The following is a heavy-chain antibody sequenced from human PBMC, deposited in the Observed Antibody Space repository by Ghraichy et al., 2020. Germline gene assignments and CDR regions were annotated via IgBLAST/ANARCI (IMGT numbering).Heavy chain of an antibody. J-gene: IGHJ4*02. CDR3: AKVKHEGYCTNGVCSWGDY. D-gene: IGHD2-8*01. V-gene: IGHV3-23*01. CDR1: GFTFSSYA. Sequence: GGSLRLSCAASGFTFSSYAMSWVRQAPGKGLEWVSAISGSGGSTYYADSVKGRFTISRDNSKNTLYLQMNSLRAEDTAVYYCAKVKHEGYCTNGVCSWGDYWGQGTLVTVS. CDR2: ISGSGGST.